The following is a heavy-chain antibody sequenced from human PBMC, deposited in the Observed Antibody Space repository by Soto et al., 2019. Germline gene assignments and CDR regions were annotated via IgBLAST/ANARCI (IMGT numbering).Heavy chain of an antibody. V-gene: IGHV3-30-3*01. D-gene: IGHD3-9*01. Sequence: QVQLVESGGGVVQPGRSLRLSCAASGFTFSSYAMHWVRQAPGKGLEWVAVISYDGSNKYYADSVKGRCTISRDNSNNPLYLQMNSLRAEDTAVYYCARGARILTRCYSNWGQGTLVTVSS. CDR1: GFTFSSYA. CDR2: ISYDGSNK. CDR3: ARGARILTRCYSN. J-gene: IGHJ1*01.